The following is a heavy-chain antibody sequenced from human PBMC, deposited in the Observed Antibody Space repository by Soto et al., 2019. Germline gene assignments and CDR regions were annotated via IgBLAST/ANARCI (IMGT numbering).Heavy chain of an antibody. Sequence: ETLSLACTVSVGSSNSYYWSWIRQSAGKGLEWIGRVYSSGSTFYNPSLKSRLTMSVDTPNNQFSLKLSSVTAEDTALYYCAKNGLDNSPSAIDSWGPGTLVTVSS. CDR2: VYSSGST. D-gene: IGHD2-8*01. J-gene: IGHJ4*02. CDR3: AKNGLDNSPSAIDS. V-gene: IGHV4-4*07. CDR1: VGSSNSYY.